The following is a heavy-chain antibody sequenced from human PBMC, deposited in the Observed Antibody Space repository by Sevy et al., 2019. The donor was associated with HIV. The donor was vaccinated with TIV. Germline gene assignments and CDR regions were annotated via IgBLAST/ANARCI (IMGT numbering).Heavy chain of an antibody. D-gene: IGHD3-10*01. CDR1: GFTFSSYA. J-gene: IGHJ6*03. CDR3: AKNVGSGSYPDYYYYYYMDV. V-gene: IGHV3-23*01. CDR2: ISGSGGST. Sequence: GGSLRLSCAASGFTFSSYAMSWVRQAPGKGLERVSAISGSGGSTYYANSVKGRFTISRDNSKNTLYLQMNSLRAEDTAVYYCAKNVGSGSYPDYYYYYYMDVWGKGTTVTVSS.